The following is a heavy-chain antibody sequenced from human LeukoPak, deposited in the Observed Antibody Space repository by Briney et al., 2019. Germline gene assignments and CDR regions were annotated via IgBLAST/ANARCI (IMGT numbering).Heavy chain of an antibody. CDR3: ASTMVRGVP. D-gene: IGHD3-10*01. Sequence: GGSLRLSCAASGFTFSSYWMHWVRHASGKVLVWVSRIKSDGSSTSYADSVKGRFTISRDNAKNTLYLQMNSLRAEDTAVYYCASTMVRGVPWGQGTLVTVSS. J-gene: IGHJ5*02. CDR2: IKSDGSST. CDR1: GFTFSSYW. V-gene: IGHV3-74*01.